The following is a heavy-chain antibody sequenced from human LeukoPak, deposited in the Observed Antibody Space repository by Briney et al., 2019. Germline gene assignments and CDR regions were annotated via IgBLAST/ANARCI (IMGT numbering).Heavy chain of an antibody. CDR1: GGSFSNYY. CDR2: INHSGST. Sequence: SETLSLTCAVYGGSFSNYYWSWIRQPPGKGLEWIGEINHSGSTNYNPSLKSRVTISVDTSKNQFSLKLSSVTAADTAVYYCARLSYSSSWYSLGYWGQGTLVTVSS. J-gene: IGHJ4*02. D-gene: IGHD6-13*01. V-gene: IGHV4-34*01. CDR3: ARLSYSSSWYSLGY.